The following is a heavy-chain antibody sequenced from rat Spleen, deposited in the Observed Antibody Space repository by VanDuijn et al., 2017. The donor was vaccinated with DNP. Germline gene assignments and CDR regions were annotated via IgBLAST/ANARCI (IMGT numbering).Heavy chain of an antibody. J-gene: IGHJ1*01. V-gene: IGHV5S23*01. CDR2: ISPRGSRT. CDR3: ARDVSVHTTGMDWYFDF. D-gene: IGHD1-9*01. Sequence: EVQLVESGGGLVQPGNSLTLSCAASGVTFSDYAMAWVRQAPKKGLEWVAAISPRGSRTYYPDSMKGRFTISRDDAKSSLYLQMNSLRSEDTATYYCARDVSVHTTGMDWYFDFWGPGTMVTVSS. CDR1: GVTFSDYA.